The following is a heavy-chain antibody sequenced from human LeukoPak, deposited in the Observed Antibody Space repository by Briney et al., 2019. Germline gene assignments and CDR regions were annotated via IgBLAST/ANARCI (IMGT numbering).Heavy chain of an antibody. CDR2: INHSGST. J-gene: IGHJ6*02. D-gene: IGHD4-17*01. CDR1: GGSFSGYY. V-gene: IGHV4-34*01. Sequence: SETLSLTCAVYGGSFSGYYWSWIRQPPGKGLEWIGEINHSGSTNYNPSLKSRVTISVDTSKNQFSLKLSSVTAADTAVYYCARLTTYGDYGRELYYYYGMDVWGQGTTVTVSS. CDR3: ARLTTYGDYGRELYYYYGMDV.